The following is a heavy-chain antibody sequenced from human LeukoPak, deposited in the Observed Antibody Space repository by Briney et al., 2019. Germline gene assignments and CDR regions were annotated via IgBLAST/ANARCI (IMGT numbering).Heavy chain of an antibody. Sequence: GGSLRLSCAASGFTFSSYTMNWVRQAPGKGLEWVSSIESISSYIYYADSLKGQFTISRDNAKTSLYLQMNSLRAEDTAVYYCARVPLGTQQWLESRRGMDVWGQGTTVTVSS. CDR2: IESISSYI. CDR1: GFTFSSYT. CDR3: ARVPLGTQQWLESRRGMDV. J-gene: IGHJ6*02. D-gene: IGHD6-19*01. V-gene: IGHV3-21*01.